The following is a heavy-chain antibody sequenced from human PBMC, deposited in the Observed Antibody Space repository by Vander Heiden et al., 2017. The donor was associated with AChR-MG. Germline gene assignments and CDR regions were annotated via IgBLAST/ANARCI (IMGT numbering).Heavy chain of an antibody. CDR1: GFTFSSYG. Sequence: QVQLVESGGGVVQPGGSLRLSCAASGFTFSSYGMHWVRQAPGKGLEWVAFIRYDGSNKYYADSVKGRFTISRDNSKNTLYLQMNSLRAEDTAVYYCAKDQGVPGYYYYYGMDVWGQGTTVTVSS. J-gene: IGHJ6*02. D-gene: IGHD3-10*01. CDR2: IRYDGSNK. CDR3: AKDQGVPGYYYYYGMDV. V-gene: IGHV3-30*02.